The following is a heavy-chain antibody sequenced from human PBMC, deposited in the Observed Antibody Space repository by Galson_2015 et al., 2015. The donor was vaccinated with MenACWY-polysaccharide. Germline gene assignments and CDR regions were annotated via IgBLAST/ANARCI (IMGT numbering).Heavy chain of an antibody. CDR1: GFSLSTSGVG. Sequence: PALVKPTQTLTLTCTFSGFSLSTSGVGVGWIRQPPGKALEWLALIYWNDDKRYSPSLKSRLTITKDTSKNQVVLTMINMDPVDTATYYCAHRHLERDWFDPWGQGTLVTVSS. J-gene: IGHJ5*02. CDR2: IYWNDDK. D-gene: IGHD1-1*01. V-gene: IGHV2-5*01. CDR3: AHRHLERDWFDP.